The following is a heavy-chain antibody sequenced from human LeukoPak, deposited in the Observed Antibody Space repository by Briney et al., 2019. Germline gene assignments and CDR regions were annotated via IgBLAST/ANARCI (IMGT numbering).Heavy chain of an antibody. CDR1: GGSFSGYY. Sequence: SETLSLTCAVYGGSFSGYYWSWIRQPPGKGLEWIGEINHSGSTNYNPSLKSRVTISVDTSKNQFSLKLSSVTAADTAVYYCAVAYCGGDCYSIVYWGQGTLVTVSS. J-gene: IGHJ4*02. CDR3: AVAYCGGDCYSIVY. V-gene: IGHV4-34*01. CDR2: INHSGST. D-gene: IGHD2-21*02.